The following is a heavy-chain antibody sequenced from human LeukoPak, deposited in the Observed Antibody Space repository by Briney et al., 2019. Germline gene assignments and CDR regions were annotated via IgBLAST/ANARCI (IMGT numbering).Heavy chain of an antibody. CDR1: GGSFGGYY. CDR2: INHSGST. D-gene: IGHD3-22*01. Sequence: SETLSLTCAVYGGSFGGYYWSWIRQSPGKGLEWIGEINHSGSTNYNPSLKSRVTISVDTSKKQFSLKLSSVTAADTAVYYCARGVYYYGSSGLDYWGQGTLVTVSS. CDR3: ARGVYYYGSSGLDY. V-gene: IGHV4-34*01. J-gene: IGHJ4*02.